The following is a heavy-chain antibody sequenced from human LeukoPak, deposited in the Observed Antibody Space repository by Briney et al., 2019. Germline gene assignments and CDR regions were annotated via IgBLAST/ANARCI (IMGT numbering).Heavy chain of an antibody. V-gene: IGHV3-23*01. CDR1: GFTFSSYA. CDR2: ISTGGGST. J-gene: IGHJ1*01. Sequence: GGSLRLSCAAPGFTFSSYAMNWVRQAPGKGLEWVPTISTGGGSTYYADSVKGRFTISRDNAKNSLYLQMNSLRAEDTAVYYCAGTPYTKDPDFQHWGQGTLVTVSS. D-gene: IGHD1/OR15-1a*01. CDR3: AGTPYTKDPDFQH.